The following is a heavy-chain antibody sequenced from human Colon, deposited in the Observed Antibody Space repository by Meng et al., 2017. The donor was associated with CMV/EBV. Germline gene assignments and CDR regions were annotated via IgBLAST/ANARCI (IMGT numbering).Heavy chain of an antibody. J-gene: IGHJ4*02. D-gene: IGHD2-15*01. CDR1: GYTFPDYI. Sequence: QASGYTFPDYIIQWVRQAPGQGLEWMGRINPKSGDTRYAHNFQGRATLTRDTSITTAYMELTGLTSNDTAIYYCAKDWSGGSCFDYWGQGTLVTVSS. CDR2: INPKSGDT. CDR3: AKDWSGGSCFDY. V-gene: IGHV1-2*06.